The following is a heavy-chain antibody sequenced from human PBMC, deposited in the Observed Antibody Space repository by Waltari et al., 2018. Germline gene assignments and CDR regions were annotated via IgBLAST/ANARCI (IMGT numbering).Heavy chain of an antibody. CDR3: TRDSPSWI. Sequence: EGQLVESGGGLVQPGGSLKLSCAASGFTFSSFWMHWVRQVPGQGLVWVSRINSDGSDTSDADSVRGRFTVSRDNAKNMAYLQMNSLRAADTAIYYCTRDSPSWIWGQGTMVSVSS. J-gene: IGHJ3*02. V-gene: IGHV3-74*01. CDR1: GFTFSSFW. CDR2: INSDGSDT.